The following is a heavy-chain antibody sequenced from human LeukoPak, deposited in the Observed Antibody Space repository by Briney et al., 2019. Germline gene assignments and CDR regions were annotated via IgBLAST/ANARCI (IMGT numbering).Heavy chain of an antibody. D-gene: IGHD4-23*01. CDR3: ARHSTTSLRWYAYHFDY. Sequence: PSETLSLTCAVSGYSISSGYYWGWIRQPPGKGLEWIGSIYHSGSTYYNLSLKSRVTISVDTSKNQFSLKLSSVTAADTAVYYCARHSTTSLRWYAYHFDYWGQGTLGTVSS. CDR1: GYSISSGYY. V-gene: IGHV4-38-2*01. J-gene: IGHJ4*02. CDR2: IYHSGST.